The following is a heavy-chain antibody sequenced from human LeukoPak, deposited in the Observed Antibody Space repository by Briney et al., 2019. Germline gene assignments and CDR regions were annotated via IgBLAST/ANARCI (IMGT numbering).Heavy chain of an antibody. D-gene: IGHD4-17*01. J-gene: IGHJ4*02. CDR3: ARASYGDLNY. Sequence: SETLSLTCTVSGGSVSSGSYCWSWIRQPPGKGLEWIGYIYYSGSTNYNPSLKSRVTISVDTSNNQFSLKLSSVTAADTAVYYCARASYGDLNYWGQGTLVTVSS. CDR1: GGSVSSGSYC. V-gene: IGHV4-61*01. CDR2: IYYSGST.